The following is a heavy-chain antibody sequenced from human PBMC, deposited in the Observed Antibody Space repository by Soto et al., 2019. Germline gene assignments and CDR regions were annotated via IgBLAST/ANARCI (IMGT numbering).Heavy chain of an antibody. D-gene: IGHD6-13*01. V-gene: IGHV6-1*01. CDR1: GDSVSSNSAA. CDR3: ARKYSTSWADGLDI. Sequence: SQTLSLTCDISGDSVSSNSAAWNWIRQSPSRGLEWLGRTYYRSKWYNDYAVSVKSRMTITPDKSKNQFSLQLNSVTPEDTAVYYCARKYSTSWADGLDILGQGTKVTVSS. CDR2: TYYRSKWYN. J-gene: IGHJ3*02.